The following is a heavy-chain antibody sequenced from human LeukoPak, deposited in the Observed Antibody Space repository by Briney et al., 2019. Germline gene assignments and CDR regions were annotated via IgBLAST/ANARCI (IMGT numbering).Heavy chain of an antibody. J-gene: IGHJ4*02. CDR3: AKGGRDPIDY. CDR2: ISGSGSGT. Sequence: GGSLRLSCAASGLTFSTYAMSWVRQAPGKGLEWASAISGSGSGTYYAHSVRGRFTISRDNYKSMLYLQMNSLRAEDTAVYYCAKGGRDPIDYWGRGTLVTVSS. CDR1: GLTFSTYA. V-gene: IGHV3-23*01.